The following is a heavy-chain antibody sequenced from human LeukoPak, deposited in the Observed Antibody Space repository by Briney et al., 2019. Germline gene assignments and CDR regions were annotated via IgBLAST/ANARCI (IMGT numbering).Heavy chain of an antibody. CDR1: VGSISSTSFY. CDR2: MYYSGYT. V-gene: IGHV4-39*01. Sequence: SETLSLTCTVSVGSISSTSFYWGWIRQPPGKGLEWIGSMYYSGYTYSNPSLKSPVTISADTCKNQFSLTLSSLTTTDTSVYYCASWYTSTWYGYFQYWGQGTLVAVSS. J-gene: IGHJ1*01. CDR3: ASWYTSTWYGYFQY. D-gene: IGHD6-13*01.